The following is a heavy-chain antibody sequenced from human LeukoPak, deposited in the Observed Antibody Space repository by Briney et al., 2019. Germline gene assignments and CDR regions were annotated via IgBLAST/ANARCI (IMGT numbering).Heavy chain of an antibody. CDR2: IKSKTDGGTT. Sequence: GGSLRLSCAASGFTFSNAWMSWVRQAPGKGLEWVGRIKSKTDGGTTDYAAPVKGRFTISRDDSKNTLYLQMNSLKTEDTAVYYCTTDGTVGLDYFDYWGQGTLVTVSS. J-gene: IGHJ4*02. CDR1: GFTFSNAW. V-gene: IGHV3-15*01. D-gene: IGHD4-23*01. CDR3: TTDGTVGLDYFDY.